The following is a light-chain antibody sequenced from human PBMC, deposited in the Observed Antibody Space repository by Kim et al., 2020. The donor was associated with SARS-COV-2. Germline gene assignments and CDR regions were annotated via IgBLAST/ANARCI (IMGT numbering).Light chain of an antibody. V-gene: IGLV3-19*01. Sequence: SSELTQDPAVSVAVGQTVKITCQGDSLRRYYASWYQQKPGQAPILVIYGRNNRPSGIPERLSGSTSVNTASLIITGAQAEDEGDYYCSSRGSSENVLFGGGTQLTVL. CDR1: SLRRYY. CDR3: SSRGSSENVL. J-gene: IGLJ2*01. CDR2: GRN.